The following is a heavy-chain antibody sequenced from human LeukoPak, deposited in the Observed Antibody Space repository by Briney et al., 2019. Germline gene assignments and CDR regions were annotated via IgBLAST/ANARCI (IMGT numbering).Heavy chain of an antibody. CDR1: GFTFSSYA. CDR2: ISGSGGST. J-gene: IGHJ4*02. CDR3: AKSSDYDFWSGYYDY. D-gene: IGHD3-3*01. V-gene: IGHV3-23*01. Sequence: GWSLRLSCAASGFTFSSYAMSWVRQAPGKGLEWVSAISGSGGSTYYADSVKGRFTISRDNSKNTLYLQMNSLRAEDTAVYYCAKSSDYDFWSGYYDYWGQGTLVTVSS.